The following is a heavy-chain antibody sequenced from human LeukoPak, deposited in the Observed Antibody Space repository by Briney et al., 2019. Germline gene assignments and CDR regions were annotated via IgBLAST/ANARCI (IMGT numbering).Heavy chain of an antibody. CDR3: AGEIYYYGSGSSLDY. CDR1: GWSFSGYY. V-gene: IGHV4-34*01. CDR2: INHSGSN. Sequence: SETLSLTCAVYGWSFSGYYWSWIRQPPGKGLEGIGEINHSGSNNYNPSLKSRGTISVDTSKNQFALKLNYVTAADTAVYYCAGEIYYYGSGSSLDYWGPGTLVTVSS. J-gene: IGHJ4*02. D-gene: IGHD3-10*01.